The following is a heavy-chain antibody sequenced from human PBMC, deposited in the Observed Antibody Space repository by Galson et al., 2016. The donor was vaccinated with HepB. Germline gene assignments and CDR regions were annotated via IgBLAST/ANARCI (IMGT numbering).Heavy chain of an antibody. Sequence: SLRLSCAASGFPFSSYVMHWFRQAPGKGLEWVAIILYDGSNKYYADSVKGRFTISRDNSKNPLYLQMNSLRAEDTAVYYCARTSDHVYDGMDVWGQGTTVTVSS. V-gene: IGHV3-30-3*01. D-gene: IGHD1-14*01. CDR2: ILYDGSNK. CDR1: GFPFSSYV. J-gene: IGHJ6*02. CDR3: ARTSDHVYDGMDV.